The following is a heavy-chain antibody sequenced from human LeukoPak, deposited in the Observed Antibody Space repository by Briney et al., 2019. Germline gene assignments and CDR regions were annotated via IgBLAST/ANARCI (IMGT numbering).Heavy chain of an antibody. CDR1: RFTFSSYS. D-gene: IGHD6-13*01. CDR2: ISNSGGST. V-gene: IGHV3-23*01. Sequence: GGSLRLSCAASRFTFSSYSMSWVRQAPGKGLEWVSGISNSGGSTYYADSVKGRFTISRDNSKNMLYLQMSSLRAEDTAVYYCAKDIAAAKPYYFDYWGQGSLVTASS. CDR3: AKDIAAAKPYYFDY. J-gene: IGHJ4*02.